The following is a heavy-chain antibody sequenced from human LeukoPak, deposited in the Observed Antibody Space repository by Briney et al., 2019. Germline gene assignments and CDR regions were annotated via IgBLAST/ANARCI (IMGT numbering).Heavy chain of an antibody. J-gene: IGHJ4*02. CDR3: AREIEYSSSPLRTRY. Sequence: SQTLSLTCTVSGGSISSGDYYWSWIRQPPGKGLEWIGYIYYSGSTYYNPSLKSRVTISVDTSKNQFSLKLSSVTAADTAVYYCAREIEYSSSPLRTRYWGQGTLVTVSS. D-gene: IGHD6-6*01. V-gene: IGHV4-30-4*08. CDR2: IYYSGST. CDR1: GGSISSGDYY.